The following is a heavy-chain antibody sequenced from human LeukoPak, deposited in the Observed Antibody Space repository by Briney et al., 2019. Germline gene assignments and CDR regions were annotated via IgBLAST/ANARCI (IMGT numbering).Heavy chain of an antibody. CDR2: ISTSGSTM. D-gene: IGHD4-17*01. Sequence: GGSLRLSCAASGFTLSDYYMSWVRQAPGKGLEWVSYISTSGSTMYYADSVRGRFTISRDNAKNSLVLQMNSLRAEDTAVYYCARDGDGDYPLDYWGQGTLVTVSS. J-gene: IGHJ4*02. V-gene: IGHV3-11*01. CDR3: ARDGDGDYPLDY. CDR1: GFTLSDYY.